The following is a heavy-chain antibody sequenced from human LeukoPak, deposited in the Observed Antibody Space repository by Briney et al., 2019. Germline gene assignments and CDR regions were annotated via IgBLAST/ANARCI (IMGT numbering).Heavy chain of an antibody. CDR2: IHYSGST. Sequence: TSETLSFTCTVSGSSISGYFWSWIRQPPGKGLEWIGYIHYSGSTNYNPSLKSRVTISQDTSKNQFSLKLSSVTAADTAVYYCARDWSNYGGNLFDSWGQGTLVTVSS. CDR3: ARDWSNYGGNLFDS. CDR1: GSSISGYF. D-gene: IGHD4-23*01. V-gene: IGHV4-59*01. J-gene: IGHJ4*02.